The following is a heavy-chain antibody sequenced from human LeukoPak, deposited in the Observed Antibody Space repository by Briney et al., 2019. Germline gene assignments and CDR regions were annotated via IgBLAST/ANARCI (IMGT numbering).Heavy chain of an antibody. V-gene: IGHV3-7*01. CDR3: ARGQWVPDLEWLLTGNYYYGMDV. Sequence: GGSLRLSCAASGFNFGSHWMNWVRQAPGKGLEWVANIKEDGSLTYYLDSVRGRFSVSRDNSKNTLYLQMNSLRAEDTAVYYCARGQWVPDLEWLLTGNYYYGMDVWAKGPRSPSP. J-gene: IGHJ6*02. CDR2: IKEDGSLT. D-gene: IGHD3-3*01. CDR1: GFNFGSHW.